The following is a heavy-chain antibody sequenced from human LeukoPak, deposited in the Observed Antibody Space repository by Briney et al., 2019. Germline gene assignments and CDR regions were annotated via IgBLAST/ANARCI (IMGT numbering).Heavy chain of an antibody. J-gene: IGHJ3*02. D-gene: IGHD3-16*01. CDR3: ARDWATAYDAFDI. CDR2: TYYRSKWYN. CDR1: GDSVSSNSAA. V-gene: IGHV6-1*01. Sequence: SQTLSLTCAISGDSVSSNSAAWHWIRQSPSRGLEWLGRTYYRSKWYNDYAVSVKSRITINPDTSKNQFSLQLNSVTPEDTAVYYCARDWATAYDAFDIWGQGTMATVSS.